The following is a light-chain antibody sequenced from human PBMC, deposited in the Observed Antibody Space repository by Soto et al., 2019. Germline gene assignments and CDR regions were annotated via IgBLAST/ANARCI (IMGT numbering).Light chain of an antibody. Sequence: QSVLTQPPSASGTPGQRVTISCSGSSSNIGSNYVYWYQQLPGTAPKLLIYRNNQRPSGVPDRFSGSKSGTSASLAISGLRSEDEADYYCAAWDDSLSGNVFCSGTQLTVL. CDR3: AAWDDSLSGNV. CDR2: RNN. J-gene: IGLJ6*01. V-gene: IGLV1-47*01. CDR1: SSNIGSNY.